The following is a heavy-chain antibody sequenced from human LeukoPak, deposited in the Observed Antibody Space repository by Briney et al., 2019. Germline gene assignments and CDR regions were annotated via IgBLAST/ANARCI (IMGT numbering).Heavy chain of an antibody. CDR3: ARPYGSGTKGYFDL. CDR1: GGSISSYY. Sequence: PETLSLTCTVSGGSISSYYWSWIRQPPGKGLEWIGYIYYSGSTNYNPSLKSRVTISVDTSKNQFSLKLSSVTAADTAVYYCARPYGSGTKGYFDLWGRGTLVTVSS. CDR2: IYYSGST. J-gene: IGHJ2*01. V-gene: IGHV4-59*01. D-gene: IGHD3-10*01.